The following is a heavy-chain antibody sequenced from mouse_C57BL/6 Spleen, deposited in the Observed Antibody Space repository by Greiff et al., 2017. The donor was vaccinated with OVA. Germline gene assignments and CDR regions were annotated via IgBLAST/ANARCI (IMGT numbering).Heavy chain of an antibody. V-gene: IGHV3-6*01. Sequence: EVQLQESGPGLVKPSQSLSLTCSVTGYSITSGYYWNWIRQFPGNKLEWMGYISYDGSNNYNPSLKNRISITRDTSKNQFFLKLNSVTTEDTATYYCARDYGSSYEGYIDVWGTGTTVTVSS. J-gene: IGHJ1*03. D-gene: IGHD1-1*01. CDR3: ARDYGSSYEGYIDV. CDR2: ISYDGSN. CDR1: GYSITSGYY.